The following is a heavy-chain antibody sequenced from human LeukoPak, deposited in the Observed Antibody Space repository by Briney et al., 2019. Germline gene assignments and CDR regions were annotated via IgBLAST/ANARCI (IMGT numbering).Heavy chain of an antibody. CDR2: IYPGDSDT. V-gene: IGHV5-51*01. Sequence: GESLKISCKGSGYSFTNYWIGWVRQMPGKGLEWMGIIYPGDSDTRYSPSFQGQVTISADKSISTAYLQWNRLKASDTAMFYCARRKYQMLGVFDIWGQGTMVTVSS. J-gene: IGHJ3*02. D-gene: IGHD2-2*01. CDR3: ARRKYQMLGVFDI. CDR1: GYSFTNYW.